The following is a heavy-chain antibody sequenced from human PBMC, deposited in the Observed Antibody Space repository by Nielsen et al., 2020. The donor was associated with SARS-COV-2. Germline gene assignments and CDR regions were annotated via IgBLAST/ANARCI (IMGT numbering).Heavy chain of an antibody. CDR3: ARDPWDTAMAYYYYGMDV. J-gene: IGHJ6*02. CDR2: IIPIFGTA. Sequence: SVKVSCKASGYTFTSYGISWVRQAPGQGLEWMGGIIPIFGTANYAQKFQGRVTITADKSTSTAYMELSSLRSEDTAVYYCARDPWDTAMAYYYYGMDVWGQGTTVTVSS. CDR1: GYTFTSYG. D-gene: IGHD5-18*01. V-gene: IGHV1-69*06.